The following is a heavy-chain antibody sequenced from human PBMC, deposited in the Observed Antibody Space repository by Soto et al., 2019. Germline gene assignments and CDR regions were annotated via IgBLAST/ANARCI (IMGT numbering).Heavy chain of an antibody. CDR3: ARDRRGDCTNGVCKSAFDI. V-gene: IGHV4-31*03. Sequence: SETLSLTCTVSGGSISSGGYYWSWIRQHPGKGLEWIGYIYYSGSTYYNPSLKGRVTISVDTSKNQFSLKLSSVTAADTAVYYCARDRRGDCTNGVCKSAFDIWGQGTMVTVSS. D-gene: IGHD2-8*01. CDR1: GGSISSGGYY. J-gene: IGHJ3*02. CDR2: IYYSGST.